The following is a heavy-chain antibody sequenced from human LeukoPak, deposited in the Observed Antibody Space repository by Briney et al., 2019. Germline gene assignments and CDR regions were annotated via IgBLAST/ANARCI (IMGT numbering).Heavy chain of an antibody. CDR1: GFTFSSYS. V-gene: IGHV3-21*06. J-gene: IGHJ4*02. Sequence: PGGSLRLSCAVSGFTFSSYSMNWDRQAPGKGLEWVSSISSSSSSIYYADSVKGRFSISRDNAKNSLYLQMNSLRAEDTAVYYCARDLLEAPSFLEWLPQYYFDYWGQGTLVTVSS. CDR3: ARDLLEAPSFLEWLPQYYFDY. D-gene: IGHD3-3*01. CDR2: ISSSSSSI.